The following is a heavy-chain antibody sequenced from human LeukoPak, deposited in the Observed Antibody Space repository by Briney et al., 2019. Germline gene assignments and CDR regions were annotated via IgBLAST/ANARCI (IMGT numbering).Heavy chain of an antibody. V-gene: IGHV4-39*02. CDR3: AREEWLPGWFDP. CDR2: IYNSGST. CDR1: GGSISSSSYY. J-gene: IGHJ5*02. Sequence: SETLSLTCTVSGGSISSSSYYWGWIRQPPGKGLEWIGNIYNSGSTYHNPSLKSRVSISVDTSKSQFSLKLSSVTAADTAVYYCAREEWLPGWFDPWGQGTLVTVSS. D-gene: IGHD6-19*01.